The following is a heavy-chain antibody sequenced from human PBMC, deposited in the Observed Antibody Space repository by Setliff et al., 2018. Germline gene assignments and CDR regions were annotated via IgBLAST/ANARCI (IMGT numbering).Heavy chain of an antibody. CDR1: GFTFSSYS. V-gene: IGHV3-7*01. CDR2: IKLDGSEK. J-gene: IGHJ6*02. Sequence: GGSLRLSCAASGFTFSSYSMNWVRQAPGKGLEWVANIKLDGSEKYYVDSVKGRFTISRDNARNSLYLQMNSLRVEDTAVYYCGRGRGLDVWGQGTTVTVSS. CDR3: GRGRGLDV.